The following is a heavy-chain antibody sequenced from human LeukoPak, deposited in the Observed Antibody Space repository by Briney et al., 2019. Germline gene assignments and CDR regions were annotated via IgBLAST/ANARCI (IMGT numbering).Heavy chain of an antibody. V-gene: IGHV3-23*01. CDR1: GFTFSSYA. CDR3: AKDPPSMYSSSWYGFDP. CDR2: ISGSGGST. J-gene: IGHJ5*02. D-gene: IGHD6-13*01. Sequence: HPGGSLRLSCAASGFTFSSYARSWVRQAPGKGLEWVSAISGSGGSTYYADSVKGRFTISRDNSKNTLYLQMNSLRAEDTAVYYCAKDPPSMYSSSWYGFDPWGQGTLVTVSS.